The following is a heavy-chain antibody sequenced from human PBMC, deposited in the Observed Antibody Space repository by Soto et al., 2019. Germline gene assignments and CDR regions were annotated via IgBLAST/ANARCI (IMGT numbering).Heavy chain of an antibody. V-gene: IGHV3-23*03. D-gene: IGHD3-3*01. Sequence: GGFLRLSCAASGFTFSNYAMSWVRQAPGKGLEWIAHINQGGYSTDYADSVKGRFIISRDNSKNTLYLQMNSLRADDTAVYSCVCFIWSGYYTAFDYWGQGALVTVSS. CDR2: INQGGYST. J-gene: IGHJ4*02. CDR3: VCFIWSGYYTAFDY. CDR1: GFTFSNYA.